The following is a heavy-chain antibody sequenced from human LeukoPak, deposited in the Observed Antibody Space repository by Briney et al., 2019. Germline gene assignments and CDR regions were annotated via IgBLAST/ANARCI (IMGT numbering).Heavy chain of an antibody. CDR3: ARGALKGYCTNGVCYKAFDI. V-gene: IGHV4-61*02. CDR1: GGSISSGSYY. J-gene: IGHJ3*02. Sequence: SETLSLTCTVSGGSISSGSYYWSWIRQPAGKGLEWIGRIYTSGSTNYNPSLKSRVTISVDTSKNQFSLKLSSVTAADTAVYYCARGALKGYCTNGVCYKAFDIWGQGTMVTVSS. CDR2: IYTSGST. D-gene: IGHD2-8*01.